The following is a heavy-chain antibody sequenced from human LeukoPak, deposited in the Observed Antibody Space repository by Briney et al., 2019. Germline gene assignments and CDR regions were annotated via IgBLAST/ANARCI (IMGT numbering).Heavy chain of an antibody. D-gene: IGHD3-3*01. J-gene: IGHJ5*02. V-gene: IGHV4-59*01. CDR2: IYYSGST. CDR3: ARTNYDFWEFDP. CDR1: GGSISRYY. Sequence: SETLSLTCTVSGGSISRYYWSWIRQPPGKGLEWFGYIYYSGSTSYNPSLKSRVTIPVDTSKDQFSLRLSSVTAADTAVYYCARTNYDFWEFDPGGQGTLVTVSS.